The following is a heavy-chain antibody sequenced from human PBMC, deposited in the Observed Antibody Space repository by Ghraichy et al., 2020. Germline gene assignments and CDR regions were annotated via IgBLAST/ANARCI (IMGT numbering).Heavy chain of an antibody. V-gene: IGHV1-18*01. CDR3: ARHYDILTGYYGSFDY. CDR1: GYTFTSYG. Sequence: ASVKVSCKASGYTFTSYGISWVRQAPGQGLEWMGWISAYNGNTNYAQKLQGRVTMTTDTSTSTAYMELRSLRSDDTAVYYCARHYDILTGYYGSFDYWGQGTLVTVSS. CDR2: ISAYNGNT. J-gene: IGHJ4*02. D-gene: IGHD3-9*01.